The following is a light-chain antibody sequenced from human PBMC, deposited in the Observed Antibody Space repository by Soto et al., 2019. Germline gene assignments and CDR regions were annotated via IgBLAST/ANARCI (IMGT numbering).Light chain of an antibody. J-gene: IGKJ4*01. CDR3: QSRSNWPLT. CDR2: DAS. Sequence: EIVLTQSPATLSLSPGERATLSCRASQSVSSYLAWSQQKPGQAPRILSDDASNRATDIPARFSGSGSGTDFTLAISSLEPEDFAVYYYQSRSNWPLTFGGGTKVEIK. CDR1: QSVSSY. V-gene: IGKV3-11*01.